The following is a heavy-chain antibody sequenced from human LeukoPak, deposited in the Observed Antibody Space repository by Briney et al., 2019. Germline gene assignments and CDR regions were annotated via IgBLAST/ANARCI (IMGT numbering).Heavy chain of an antibody. CDR3: AKGDGYYGGNSDYFDY. CDR1: GFTFSSYG. V-gene: IGHV3-30*02. D-gene: IGHD4-23*01. J-gene: IGHJ4*02. CDR2: IRYDGSNK. Sequence: GGSLRLSCAASGFTFSSYGMHWVRQAPGKGLEWVAFIRYDGSNKYYADSVKGRFTISRDNSKNTLYLQMNSLRAEDTAVYYCAKGDGYYGGNSDYFDYWGQGTLVTVSS.